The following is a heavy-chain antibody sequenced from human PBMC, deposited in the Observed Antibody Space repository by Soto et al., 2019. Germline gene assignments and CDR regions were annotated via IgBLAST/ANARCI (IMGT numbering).Heavy chain of an antibody. CDR3: AIELDHDPGWFFGL. J-gene: IGHJ2*01. Sequence: EVQLEESGGGLVQPGGSLRLSCAASGFTFTRYWMYWVRQVPGKGLVSVSRVSPDGSFTTNADSVKGRFAISRDNAKNTLFLQRNSLRGEDRAVYYCAIELDHDPGWFFGLRGRGTLVTVSS. D-gene: IGHD6-6*01. V-gene: IGHV3-74*01. CDR2: VSPDGSFT. CDR1: GFTFTRYW.